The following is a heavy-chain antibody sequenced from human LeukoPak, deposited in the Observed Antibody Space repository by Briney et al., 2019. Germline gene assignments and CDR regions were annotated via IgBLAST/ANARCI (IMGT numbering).Heavy chain of an antibody. Sequence: GASVKVSCKASGYTFTSYYMHWVRQAPGQGLEWMGIINPSGGSTSYAQKFQGRVTMTRDTSTSTVYMELRSLRSDDTAVYYCARDQSDIVVVPAKNYNYYYYGMDVWGQGTTVTVSS. D-gene: IGHD2-2*01. CDR3: ARDQSDIVVVPAKNYNYYYYGMDV. CDR2: INPSGGST. V-gene: IGHV1-46*01. CDR1: GYTFTSYY. J-gene: IGHJ6*02.